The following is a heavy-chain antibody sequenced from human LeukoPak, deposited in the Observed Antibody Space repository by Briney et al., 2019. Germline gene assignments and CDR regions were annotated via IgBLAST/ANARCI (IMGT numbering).Heavy chain of an antibody. D-gene: IGHD6-19*01. CDR2: IYYSGST. CDR1: GGSISSSSYY. V-gene: IGHV4-39*07. J-gene: IGHJ5*02. Sequence: PSETLSLTCTVSGGSISSSSYYWGWIRQPPGKGLEWIGSIYYSGSTYYNPSLKSRVTISVDTSKNQFSLKLSSVTAADTAVYYCARGGSGWYKWFDPWGQGTLVTVSS. CDR3: ARGGSGWYKWFDP.